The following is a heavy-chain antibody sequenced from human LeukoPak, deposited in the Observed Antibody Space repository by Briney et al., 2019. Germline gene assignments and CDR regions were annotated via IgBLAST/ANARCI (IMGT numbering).Heavy chain of an antibody. CDR2: MNPNSGNT. D-gene: IGHD2-2*02. Sequence: GASVKVSCKASGYTFTSYDIHWVRQATGQGLEWMGWMNPNSGNTGYAQKFQGRVTMTRNTSISTAYMELSSLRSEDTAVYYCARGTVVVPAAILLHYYYYMDVWGKGTTVTVSS. CDR1: GYTFTSYD. V-gene: IGHV1-8*01. CDR3: ARGTVVVPAAILLHYYYYMDV. J-gene: IGHJ6*03.